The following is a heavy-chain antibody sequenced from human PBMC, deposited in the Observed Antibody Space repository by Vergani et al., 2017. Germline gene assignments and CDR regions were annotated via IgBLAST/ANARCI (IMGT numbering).Heavy chain of an antibody. D-gene: IGHD3-3*01. V-gene: IGHV1-3*01. J-gene: IGHJ6*03. CDR1: GYTFTSYA. Sequence: QVQLVQSGAEVKKPGASVKVSCKASGYTFTSYAMHWVRQAPGQRLEWMGWINAGNGNTKYSQKFQGRVTITRDTSASTAYMELSSLRSEDTAVYYCARGVPTIFGVVFPPAYYYYYMDVWGKGTTVTVSS. CDR3: ARGVPTIFGVVFPPAYYYYYMDV. CDR2: INAGNGNT.